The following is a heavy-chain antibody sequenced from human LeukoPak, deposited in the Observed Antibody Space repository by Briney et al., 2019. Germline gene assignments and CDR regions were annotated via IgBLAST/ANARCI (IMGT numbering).Heavy chain of an antibody. J-gene: IGHJ3*01. D-gene: IGHD1/OR15-1a*01. CDR1: GFTFSDYA. Sequence: PGESLRLSCAASGFTFSDYAMHWVRQVPGKGLEWVGGSSWNSGTIAYGDSVKGRATISRDNARNSLYLEVNSLRVEDTALYYCAKDMAVGTTPRVYAFDVWGQGSLVTVSS. V-gene: IGHV3-9*01. CDR2: SSWNSGTI. CDR3: AKDMAVGTTPRVYAFDV.